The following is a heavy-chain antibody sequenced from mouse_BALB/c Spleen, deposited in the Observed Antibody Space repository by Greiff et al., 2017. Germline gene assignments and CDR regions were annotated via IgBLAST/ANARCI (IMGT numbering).Heavy chain of an antibody. V-gene: IGHV5-6*01. Sequence: DVQLVESGGDLVKPGGSLKLSCAASGFTFSSYGMSWVRQTPDKRLEWVATISNGGGSTYYPDTVKGRFTISRDNAKNTLYLQMSSLKSEDTAMYYCARLGLPMDYWGQGTSVTVSS. CDR2: ISNGGGST. CDR3: ARLGLPMDY. J-gene: IGHJ4*01. D-gene: IGHD2-1*01. CDR1: GFTFSSYG.